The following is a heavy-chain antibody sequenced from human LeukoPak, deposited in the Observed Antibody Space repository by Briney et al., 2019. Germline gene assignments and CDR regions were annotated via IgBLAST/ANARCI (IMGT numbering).Heavy chain of an antibody. V-gene: IGHV3-73*01. J-gene: IGHJ6*04. D-gene: IGHD2-15*01. Sequence: GGSLRLSCAASGFTFSGSAMHWVRQASGKGLEWVGRIRSKANSYATAYAASVKGRFTISRDDSKNTAYPQMNSLKTEDTAVYYCTRLTVVVVARSPGMDVWGKGTTVTVSS. CDR3: TRLTVVVVARSPGMDV. CDR1: GFTFSGSA. CDR2: IRSKANSYAT.